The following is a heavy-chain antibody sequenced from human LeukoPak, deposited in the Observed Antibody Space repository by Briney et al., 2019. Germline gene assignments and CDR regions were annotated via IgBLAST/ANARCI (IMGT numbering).Heavy chain of an antibody. J-gene: IGHJ5*02. CDR1: GYTFTSYG. D-gene: IGHD5-24*01. V-gene: IGHV1-8*01. CDR3: ARDLVEMATSGKYNWFDP. CDR2: MNPNSGNT. Sequence: ASVKVSCKASGYTFTSYGINWVRQATGQGLEWMGWMNPNSGNTGYAQKFQGRVTMTRDTSISTAYMELSRLRSDDTAVYYCARDLVEMATSGKYNWFDPWGQGTLVTVSS.